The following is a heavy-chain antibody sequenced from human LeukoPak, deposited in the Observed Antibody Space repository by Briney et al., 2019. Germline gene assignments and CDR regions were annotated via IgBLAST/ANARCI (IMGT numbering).Heavy chain of an antibody. Sequence: GGSLRLSCAASGFTFSSYAMHWVRQAPGKGLEWVAVISYDGSNKYYADSVKGRFTISRDNSKNTLYLQMNSLRAEDTAVYYCAGAHSSSSLASFDYWGQGTLVTVSS. D-gene: IGHD6-6*01. CDR3: AGAHSSSSLASFDY. CDR1: GFTFSSYA. CDR2: ISYDGSNK. V-gene: IGHV3-30-3*01. J-gene: IGHJ4*02.